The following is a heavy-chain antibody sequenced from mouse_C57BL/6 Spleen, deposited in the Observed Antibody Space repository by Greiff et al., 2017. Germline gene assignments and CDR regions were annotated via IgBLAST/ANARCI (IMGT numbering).Heavy chain of an antibody. Sequence: EVKLVESGGGLVKPGGSLKLSCAASGFTFSDYGMHWVRQAPEKGLEWVAYISSGSSTIYYADTLKGRFTISRDNAKNTLFLQMTSLRSEDAARYYCARGHAMDYWGQGTSVTVSS. CDR3: ARGHAMDY. CDR2: ISSGSSTI. CDR1: GFTFSDYG. J-gene: IGHJ4*01. V-gene: IGHV5-17*01.